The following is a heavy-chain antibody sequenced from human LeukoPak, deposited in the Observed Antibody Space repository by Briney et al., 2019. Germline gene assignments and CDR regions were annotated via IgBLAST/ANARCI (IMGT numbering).Heavy chain of an antibody. J-gene: IGHJ5*02. CDR2: INHSGGST. V-gene: IGHV1-46*01. CDR1: GYTFTIYY. Sequence: ASVRVSCKASGYTFTIYYMHWVRQGPGQGGEWMGVINHSGGSTSYAQKFQGRVTITRHTSTSTVYMELSSLRSEDTAVYYCARDLRHNWFDPWGQGTLVTVSS. CDR3: ARDLRHNWFDP.